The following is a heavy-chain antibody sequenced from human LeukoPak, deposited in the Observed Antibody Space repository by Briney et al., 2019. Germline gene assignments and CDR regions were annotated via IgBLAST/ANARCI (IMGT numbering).Heavy chain of an antibody. J-gene: IGHJ4*02. V-gene: IGHV3-21*01. Sequence: GGSLRLSCAASGFTFSSYSMNWVRQAPGKGLEWVSSISSSSSYIYYADSVKGRFTISRDNANDSLYLQMNRLRADDTAVYYCARDRPGYTSSWYSPFDYWGQGTLVTVSS. CDR2: ISSSSSYI. CDR1: GFTFSSYS. CDR3: ARDRPGYTSSWYSPFDY. D-gene: IGHD6-13*01.